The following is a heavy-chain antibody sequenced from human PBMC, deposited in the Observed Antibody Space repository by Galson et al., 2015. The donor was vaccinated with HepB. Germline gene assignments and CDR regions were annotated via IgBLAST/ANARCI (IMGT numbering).Heavy chain of an antibody. CDR2: ISYDGRNK. D-gene: IGHD3-22*01. CDR1: GFTFNNYA. V-gene: IGHV3-30*04. J-gene: IGHJ4*02. CDR3: ARDGPSYYNDTSGYYVGY. Sequence: SLRLSCAASGFTFNNYALHWVRQAPGKGLEWVALISYDGRNKYYADSVKGRVTISRDNSKNTLYLQMNSLRSEDTAVFYCARDGPSYYNDTSGYYVGYWGQGTLVTVSS.